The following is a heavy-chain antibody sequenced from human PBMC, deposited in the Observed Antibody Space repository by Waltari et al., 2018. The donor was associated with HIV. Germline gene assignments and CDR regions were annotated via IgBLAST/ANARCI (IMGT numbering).Heavy chain of an antibody. CDR2: IHSSGGT. D-gene: IGHD6-13*01. V-gene: IGHV3-53*01. J-gene: IGHJ4*02. Sequence: EVQLVESGGGLIQPGGSLRLSCAASGFPVSSVYMSWVRPAPGKGLEWVSVIHSSGGTNYADSVKGRFTISRDNSKNTLYLQMNSLGAEDTAVYYCARDTTVVGTRYFDYWGRGTLVTVSS. CDR1: GFPVSSVY. CDR3: ARDTTVVGTRYFDY.